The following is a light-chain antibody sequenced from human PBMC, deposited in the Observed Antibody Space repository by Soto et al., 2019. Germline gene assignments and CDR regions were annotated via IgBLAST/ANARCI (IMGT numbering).Light chain of an antibody. V-gene: IGKV3-20*01. CDR1: QSVNSNY. CDR2: AAS. J-gene: IGKJ2*01. CDR3: QQYGRA. Sequence: EIVLTQFTGTLSLSPGERATLSCRASQSVNSNYLSWYQQKPGQGPRLLIYAASTRATGIPDRFSGSGSGTDFSLTITRLEPEDFAVYYCQQYGRAFGQGTKLEIK.